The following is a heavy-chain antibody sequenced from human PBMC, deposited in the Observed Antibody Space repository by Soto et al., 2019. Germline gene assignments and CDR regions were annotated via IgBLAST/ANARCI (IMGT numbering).Heavy chain of an antibody. D-gene: IGHD3-10*01. CDR2: ISAYNGNT. CDR3: ARTYYYYGSGSYYNGWFDP. CDR1: GYTFTSYG. Sequence: QVQLVQSGAEVKKPGASVKVSCKASGYTFTSYGISWVRQAPGQGLEWMGWISAYNGNTNYAQKLQGRVTMTTDTXRSXAXMELRSLRSDNTAVYYCARTYYYYGSGSYYNGWFDPWGQGTLVTVSS. V-gene: IGHV1-18*01. J-gene: IGHJ5*02.